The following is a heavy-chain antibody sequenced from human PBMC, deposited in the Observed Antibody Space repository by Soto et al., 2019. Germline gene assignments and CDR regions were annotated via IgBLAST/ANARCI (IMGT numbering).Heavy chain of an antibody. CDR1: GGSVSSESHY. Sequence: QVQLQESGPGLVKPSETLSLTCTVSGGSVSSESHYWSWIRQTPGTGLEWSGYIYYTGSTHYNPSRKGRVTMSVDTSREQGSLRLRSVTRADTAVYYCARDQYDFRSGSYYYAMEVWGQGTKVTVSS. V-gene: IGHV4-61*01. CDR2: IYYTGST. J-gene: IGHJ6*02. D-gene: IGHD3-3*01. CDR3: ARDQYDFRSGSYYYAMEV.